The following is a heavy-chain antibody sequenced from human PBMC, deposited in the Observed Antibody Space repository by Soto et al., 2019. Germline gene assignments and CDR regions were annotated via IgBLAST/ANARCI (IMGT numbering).Heavy chain of an antibody. Sequence: QPGGSLRLSCAASVFTFDDYAMHWVRQAPGKGLEWVSGISWNSGSIGYADSVKGRFTISRDNAKNSLYLQMNSLRAEDTALYYCAKDYSSSWYSKRLGAFDIWGQGTMVTVSS. D-gene: IGHD6-13*01. CDR2: ISWNSGSI. CDR1: VFTFDDYA. CDR3: AKDYSSSWYSKRLGAFDI. J-gene: IGHJ3*02. V-gene: IGHV3-9*01.